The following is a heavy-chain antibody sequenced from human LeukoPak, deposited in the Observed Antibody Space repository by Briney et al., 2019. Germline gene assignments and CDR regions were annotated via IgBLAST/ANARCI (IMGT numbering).Heavy chain of an antibody. J-gene: IGHJ4*02. CDR3: ARHSSRDHRYYFDS. V-gene: IGHV5-51*01. Sequence: GESLKISCKASGYSFTNYWIGWVRQMPGKGLEWMGIIYPGDSDTRYSPSFQGQVTISADKSITTAYLYWSSLRASGTAIYYCARHSSRDHRYYFDSWGQGTLVSVSS. CDR2: IYPGDSDT. CDR1: GYSFTNYW.